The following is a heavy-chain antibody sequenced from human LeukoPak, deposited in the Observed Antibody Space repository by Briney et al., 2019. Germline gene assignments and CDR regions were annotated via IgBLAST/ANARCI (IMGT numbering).Heavy chain of an antibody. CDR3: ARDLGYYDSSGYYYYYYGMDV. CDR1: GGSISSGDYY. J-gene: IGHJ6*02. D-gene: IGHD3-22*01. V-gene: IGHV4-30-4*01. CDR2: IYYSGST. Sequence: KTSQTLSLTCTVSGGSISSGDYYWSWIRQPPGKGLEWIGHIYYSGSTYYNPSLKSRVTISVDTSKNQFSLKLSSVTAADTAVYYCARDLGYYDSSGYYYYYYGMDVWGQGTTVTVSS.